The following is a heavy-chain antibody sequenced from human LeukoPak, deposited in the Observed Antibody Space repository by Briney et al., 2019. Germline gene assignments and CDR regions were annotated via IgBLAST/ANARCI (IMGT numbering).Heavy chain of an antibody. CDR3: ARGQWLPVFDF. Sequence: KPSETLSLICSVSGGLNTHYYWSWLRQPPGKGLEWIGYIYHSGSTNYNPSLTSRVTISVDTSKNHFSLKLSSVTAADTAVYYCARGQWLPVFDFWGQGTLVTVSS. D-gene: IGHD3-22*01. CDR2: IYHSGST. J-gene: IGHJ4*02. CDR1: GGLNTHYY. V-gene: IGHV4-59*01.